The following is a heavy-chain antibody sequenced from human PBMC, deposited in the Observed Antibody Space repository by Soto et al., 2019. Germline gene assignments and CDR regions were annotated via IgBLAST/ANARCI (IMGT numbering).Heavy chain of an antibody. CDR2: IKSKTDGGRT. CDR3: TTDPVTMIVVVPSSG. V-gene: IGHV3-15*07. J-gene: IGHJ4*02. CDR1: GFTFSNAG. Sequence: GGSLRLSCAASGFTFSNAGGNWVRQAPGKGLEWVGRIKSKTDGGRTDYAAPVKGRFTISRDDSKNTLYLQMNSLKTEDTAVYYCTTDPVTMIVVVPSSGWGQGTLVTVSS. D-gene: IGHD3-22*01.